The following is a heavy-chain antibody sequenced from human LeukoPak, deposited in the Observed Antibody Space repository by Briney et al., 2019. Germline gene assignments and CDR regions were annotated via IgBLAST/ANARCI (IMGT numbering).Heavy chain of an antibody. CDR3: AEPEGGYYDIRPD. D-gene: IGHD3-22*01. Sequence: GGSLRLSCVVSGFTFNRCWMNWVRQAPGKGLEWVSAISGSGGSTYYADSVKGRFTISRDNSKNTLYLQMNSLRAEDTAVYYCAEPEGGYYDIRPDWGQGTLVTVSS. CDR2: ISGSGGST. J-gene: IGHJ4*02. V-gene: IGHV3-23*01. CDR1: GFTFNRCW.